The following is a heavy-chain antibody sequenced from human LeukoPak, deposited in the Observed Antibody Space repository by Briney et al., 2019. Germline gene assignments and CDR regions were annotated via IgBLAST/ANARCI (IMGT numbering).Heavy chain of an antibody. V-gene: IGHV3-30*02. CDR2: IRYDGSKK. J-gene: IGHJ4*02. D-gene: IGHD3-22*01. CDR3: AKDLGYDSSGSDY. Sequence: GGSLRLSCAASGFTFSSYGMHWVRQAPGKGLEWVAFIRYDGSKKFYADSVKGRFTISRDNSKNTLYLQMNSLRAEDTAVYYCAKDLGYDSSGSDYWGQGTLVTVSS. CDR1: GFTFSSYG.